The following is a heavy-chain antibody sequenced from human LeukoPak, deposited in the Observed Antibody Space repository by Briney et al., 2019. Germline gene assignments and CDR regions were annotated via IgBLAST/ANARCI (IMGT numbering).Heavy chain of an antibody. D-gene: IGHD3-9*01. CDR3: AKGRRYNILTGYYASEVDP. CDR2: ISSGGTII. Sequence: GGSLRLSCAASGFTLSDYYMSWIRQAPGKGLEWVSYISSGGTIIYYGDSVKGRFTISRDNSKNTLYLQMNSLRTEDTAVYYCAKGRRYNILTGYYASEVDPWGQGTLVTASS. V-gene: IGHV3-11*04. CDR1: GFTLSDYY. J-gene: IGHJ5*02.